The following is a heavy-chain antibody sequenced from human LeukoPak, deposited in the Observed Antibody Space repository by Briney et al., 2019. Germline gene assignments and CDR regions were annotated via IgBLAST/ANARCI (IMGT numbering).Heavy chain of an antibody. CDR2: IYYTGSS. CDR1: GGSVSDYY. V-gene: IGHV4-59*02. Sequence: PSETLSLTCTVSGGSVSDYYWSWIRQSPGKGREWIGYIYYTGSSSYNPSLRSRVTISADTSKNQFSLKLSSVTAADTAVYYCASGRYYDSSGYYRPTLPFDYWGQGTLVTVSS. CDR3: ASGRYYDSSGYYRPTLPFDY. D-gene: IGHD3-22*01. J-gene: IGHJ4*02.